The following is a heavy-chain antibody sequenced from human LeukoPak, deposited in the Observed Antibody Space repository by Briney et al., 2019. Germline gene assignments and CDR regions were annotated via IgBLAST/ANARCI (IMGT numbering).Heavy chain of an antibody. V-gene: IGHV1-2*02. J-gene: IGHJ6*02. CDR1: GYTFTGNN. CDR2: INPNSGGT. CDR3: ARVQEGMDV. Sequence: ASVTVSFKASGYTFTGNNMHWVRQAHGQGHGWMGWINPNSGGTNYAQPFQGRVTMTRDTSISTAYMVWSRLRSEDTAVCYCARVQEGMDVWGQGTTVTVSS.